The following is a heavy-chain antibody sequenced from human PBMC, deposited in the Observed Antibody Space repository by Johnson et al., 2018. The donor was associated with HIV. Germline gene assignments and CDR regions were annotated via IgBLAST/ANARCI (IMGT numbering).Heavy chain of an antibody. J-gene: IGHJ3*02. CDR3: ARDLIVGATRGGAFDI. CDR2: ISYDGSNK. D-gene: IGHD1-26*01. Sequence: QVYLVESGGGVVQPGRSLRLSCAASGFTFSSYAMHWVRQAPGKGLEWVAVISYDGSNKFYADSVKGRFTISRDNSKNTLYLQMNSLRHEDTAVYYCARDLIVGATRGGAFDIWGQGTMVTVSS. V-gene: IGHV3-30*04. CDR1: GFTFSSYA.